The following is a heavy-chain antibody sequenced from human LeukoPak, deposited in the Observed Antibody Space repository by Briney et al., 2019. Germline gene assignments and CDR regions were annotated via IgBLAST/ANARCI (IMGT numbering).Heavy chain of an antibody. CDR2: INAGNGNT. CDR3: ARATQWLVLFDY. V-gene: IGHV1-3*01. CDR1: GYTFTIYA. Sequence: ASVKVSFKASGYTFTIYAMHWVRQGPGQRLGWMGWINAGNGNTKYSQKFQGRVTITRDTSASTAYMELSSLRSEDTAVYYCARATQWLVLFDYWGQGTLVTVSS. D-gene: IGHD6-19*01. J-gene: IGHJ4*02.